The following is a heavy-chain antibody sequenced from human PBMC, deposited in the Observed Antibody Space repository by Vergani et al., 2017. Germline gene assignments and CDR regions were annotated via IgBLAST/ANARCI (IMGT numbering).Heavy chain of an antibody. CDR1: GGTFSSYT. Sequence: QVQLVQSGAEVKKPGSSVKVSCKASGGTFSSYTISWVRQAPGQGLEWMGRIIPILGIANYAQKFQGRVTITADKSTSTAYMELSSLRSEDTAGYYCARDRNDCSGGSCYSHRWFDPWGQGTLVTVSS. CDR2: IIPILGIA. V-gene: IGHV1-69*08. D-gene: IGHD2-15*01. CDR3: ARDRNDCSGGSCYSHRWFDP. J-gene: IGHJ5*02.